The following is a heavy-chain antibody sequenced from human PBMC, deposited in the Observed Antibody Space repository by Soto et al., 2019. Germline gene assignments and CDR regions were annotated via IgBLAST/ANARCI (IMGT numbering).Heavy chain of an antibody. CDR3: ARQRTSVVTQAYFDS. J-gene: IGHJ4*02. Sequence: SETLSLTCTVSGGSISSSSYYWGWIRQPPGKGLEWIGSIYYTGSTYYNPSLKSRVSMSVDTSKNQFSPKLRSVTAADTALYYCARQRTSVVTQAYFDSWGQGSLVTVS. D-gene: IGHD2-21*02. V-gene: IGHV4-39*01. CDR2: IYYTGST. CDR1: GGSISSSSYY.